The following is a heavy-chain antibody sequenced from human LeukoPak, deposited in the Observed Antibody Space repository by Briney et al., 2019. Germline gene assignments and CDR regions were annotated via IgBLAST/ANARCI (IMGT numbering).Heavy chain of an antibody. J-gene: IGHJ4*02. CDR2: ISSSGSTI. Sequence: PGGSLRLSCAASGFTFSSYEMNWVRQAPGKGLEWVSYISSSGSTIYYADSVKGRFTISRDNAKNALYLQMNSLRAEDTAVYYCARDHFTVAGNLDFWGQGTLVTVSS. CDR3: ARDHFTVAGNLDF. V-gene: IGHV3-48*03. CDR1: GFTFSSYE. D-gene: IGHD6-19*01.